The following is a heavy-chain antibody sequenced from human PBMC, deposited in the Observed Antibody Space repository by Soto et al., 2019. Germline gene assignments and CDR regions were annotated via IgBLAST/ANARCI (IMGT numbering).Heavy chain of an antibody. Sequence: SLRLSCAASGFTFNIYALRWVRHAPGNGLEWVAVISFDGTKKYYSDSVKGRFTISRDNLKNTLYLQMNNLGVEDAALYFCAREDDYGYRYINYGLDVWGQGTTVTVSS. CDR3: AREDDYGYRYINYGLDV. J-gene: IGHJ6*02. CDR1: GFTFNIYA. D-gene: IGHD4-17*01. CDR2: ISFDGTKK. V-gene: IGHV3-30-3*01.